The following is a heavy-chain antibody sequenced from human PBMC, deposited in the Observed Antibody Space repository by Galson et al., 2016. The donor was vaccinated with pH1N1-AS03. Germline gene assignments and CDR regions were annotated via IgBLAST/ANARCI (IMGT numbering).Heavy chain of an antibody. D-gene: IGHD6-19*01. CDR3: ATSFTSGWNAYDAFDI. V-gene: IGHV5-51*01. CDR2: IFPGEFDT. Sequence: IAWVRQMPGKGLEWMGIIFPGEFDTRYSPSFQGQVTISADKSISTAYLEWSSLTASDTAMYYCATSFTSGWNAYDAFDIWGQGTLVTVSS. J-gene: IGHJ3*02.